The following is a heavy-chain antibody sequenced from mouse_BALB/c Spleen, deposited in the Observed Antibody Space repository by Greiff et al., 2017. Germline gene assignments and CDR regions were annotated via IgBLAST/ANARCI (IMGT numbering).Heavy chain of an antibody. CDR2: IYPGSGST. Sequence: LQQPGSELVRPGASVKLSCKASGYTFTSYWMHWVKQRPGQGLEWIGNIYPGSGSTNYDEKFKSKATLTVDTSSSTAYMQLSSLTSEDSAVYYCTRLYYGYDYFDYWGQGTTLTVSS. D-gene: IGHD1-2*01. V-gene: IGHV1S22*01. CDR1: GYTFTSYW. J-gene: IGHJ2*01. CDR3: TRLYYGYDYFDY.